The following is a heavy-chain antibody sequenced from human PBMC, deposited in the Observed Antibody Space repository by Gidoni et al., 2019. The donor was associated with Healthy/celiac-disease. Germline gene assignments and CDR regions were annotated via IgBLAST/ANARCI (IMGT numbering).Heavy chain of an antibody. D-gene: IGHD3-10*01. CDR1: GFTFSSYG. Sequence: QVQLVESGGGVVPPGRSLRLSCAASGFTFSSYGMHWVRQAPGKGLEWVAVIWDDGSNKYYADSGKGRFTISRDNSKNTLYLQMNSLRAEDTAVYYCARDRLHTGSWDYWGQGTLVTVSS. J-gene: IGHJ4*02. CDR3: ARDRLHTGSWDY. CDR2: IWDDGSNK. V-gene: IGHV3-33*01.